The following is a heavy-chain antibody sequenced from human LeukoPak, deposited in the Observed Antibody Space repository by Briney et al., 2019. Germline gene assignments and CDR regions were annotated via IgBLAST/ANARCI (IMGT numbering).Heavy chain of an antibody. V-gene: IGHV3-23*01. D-gene: IGHD1/OR15-1a*01. CDR1: GFTFSSYA. CDR2: VTGTGSST. Sequence: GGSLRLSCAASGFTFSSYAMSWVRQAPGKGLEWVSIVTGTGSSTNCADSVRGRFTISRDNSKNTLYLQMNSLRAEDTATYYCAKGGTADLAYIDYWGQGALVTVSS. CDR3: AKGGTADLAYIDY. J-gene: IGHJ4*02.